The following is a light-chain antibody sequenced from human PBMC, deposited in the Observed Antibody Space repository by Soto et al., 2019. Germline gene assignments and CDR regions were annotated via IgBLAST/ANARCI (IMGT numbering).Light chain of an antibody. CDR3: QQLNNYPLT. J-gene: IGKJ4*01. V-gene: IGKV1D-13*01. Sequence: AIQLTQSPSSLSASVGDRVTIACRASQGIYSHLVWFQQKPGKAPKLLIYEASSLESGVPSRFSGSGSGTDFTITISSLQPEDFATYYCQQLNNYPLTFGGGTKVEIK. CDR2: EAS. CDR1: QGIYSH.